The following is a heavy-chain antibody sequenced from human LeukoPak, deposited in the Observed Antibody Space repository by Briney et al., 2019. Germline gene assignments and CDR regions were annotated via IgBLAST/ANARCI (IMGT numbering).Heavy chain of an antibody. D-gene: IGHD3-10*01. CDR2: ISSSSSYI. J-gene: IGHJ4*02. V-gene: IGHV3-21*01. CDR1: GFSFGDYA. Sequence: GGSLRLSCAASGFSFGDYAIHWVRQAPGKGLEWVSSISSSSSYIYYADSVKGRFTISRDNAKNSLYLQMNSLRAEDTAVYYCATMSRVRDYWGQGTLVTVSS. CDR3: ATMSRVRDY.